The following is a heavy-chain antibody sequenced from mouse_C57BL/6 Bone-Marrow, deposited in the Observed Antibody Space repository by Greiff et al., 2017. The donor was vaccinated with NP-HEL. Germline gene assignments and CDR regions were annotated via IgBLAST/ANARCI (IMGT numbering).Heavy chain of an antibody. J-gene: IGHJ1*03. V-gene: IGHV7-3*01. CDR2: IRNTANGYTT. Sequence: EVQLVESGGGLVQPGGSLSLSCAASGFTFTDYYMSWVRQPPGKALEWLGFIRNTANGYTTDYSASVKGRFTISRDNSQSILYLQMNGLRAEDSATDYGARYRVTTRGWYFDDWGTGTTVTVSS. CDR3: ARYRVTTRGWYFDD. CDR1: GFTFTDYY. D-gene: IGHD2-5*01.